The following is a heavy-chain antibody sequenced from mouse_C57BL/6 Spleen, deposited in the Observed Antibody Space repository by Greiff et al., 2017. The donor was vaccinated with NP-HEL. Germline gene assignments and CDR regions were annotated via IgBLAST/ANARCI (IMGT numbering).Heavy chain of an antibody. Sequence: QVQLQQPGAELVKPGASVKLSCKASGYTFTSYWMHWVKQRPGQGLEWIGMIHPNSGSTNYNEKFKSKATLTVDKSSSTAYMQLSSLTSEDSAVYYCARARGYDVFDCWGQGTTLTVSS. CDR2: IHPNSGST. V-gene: IGHV1-64*01. CDR3: ARARGYDVFDC. D-gene: IGHD2-2*01. CDR1: GYTFTSYW. J-gene: IGHJ2*01.